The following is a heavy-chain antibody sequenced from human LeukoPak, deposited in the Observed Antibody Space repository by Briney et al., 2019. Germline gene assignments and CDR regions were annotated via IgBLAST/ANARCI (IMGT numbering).Heavy chain of an antibody. CDR1: GFTFSDYY. J-gene: IGHJ3*02. CDR3: SRAGTFFYDINSYHDAFDI. CDR2: ISSSGTTI. V-gene: IGHV3-11*04. Sequence: PGGSLRLSCAASGFTFSDYYMSWIRQAPGKGLEWLSYISSSGTTIYYADSVKGRFTISRDNAKNSLYLQMNSLRTEDTAVYYCSRAGTFFYDINSYHDAFDIWGQGTMVTVSS. D-gene: IGHD2/OR15-2a*01.